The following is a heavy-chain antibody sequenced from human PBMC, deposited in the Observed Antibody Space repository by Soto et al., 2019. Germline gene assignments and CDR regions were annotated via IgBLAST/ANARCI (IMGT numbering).Heavy chain of an antibody. D-gene: IGHD6-19*01. CDR2: ISGSGGHT. CDR1: GFSFSSFA. CDR3: AKSNGWDGKSDAFDI. Sequence: EVQLLESGGGLVQPGGSLRLSCAASGFSFSSFALTWVRQAPGKGLEWVSAISGSGGHTYYADSVTGRFTISRDNSNKTLDLQMNSLRAEDTALYYCAKSNGWDGKSDAFDIWGQGTMVTVSS. V-gene: IGHV3-23*01. J-gene: IGHJ3*02.